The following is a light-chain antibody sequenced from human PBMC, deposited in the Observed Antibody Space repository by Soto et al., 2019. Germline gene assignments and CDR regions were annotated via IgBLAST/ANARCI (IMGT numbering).Light chain of an antibody. V-gene: IGKV3-11*01. Sequence: ETVLTQSPATLSLSPGERATLSCRASQSVSRFLAWYQQKPGQAHRLLIYDASNRATGIPARFSGSGSGTDVTLTISSLEPEDFAVYYCQQRGNWPPITFGQGTRLDIK. CDR1: QSVSRF. CDR2: DAS. J-gene: IGKJ5*01. CDR3: QQRGNWPPIT.